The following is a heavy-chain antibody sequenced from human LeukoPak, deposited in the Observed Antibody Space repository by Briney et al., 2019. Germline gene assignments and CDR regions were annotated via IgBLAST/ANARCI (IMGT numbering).Heavy chain of an antibody. Sequence: SETLSLTCTASGGSISSYYWSWIRQPPGKGLEWIGYIYYSGSTNYNPSLKSRVTISVDTSKNQFSLKLSSVTAADTAVYYCARTTEGYCRGGSCYYYYYYMDVWGKGTTVTVSS. CDR2: IYYSGST. CDR1: GGSISSYY. V-gene: IGHV4-59*01. D-gene: IGHD2-15*01. CDR3: ARTTEGYCRGGSCYYYYYYMDV. J-gene: IGHJ6*03.